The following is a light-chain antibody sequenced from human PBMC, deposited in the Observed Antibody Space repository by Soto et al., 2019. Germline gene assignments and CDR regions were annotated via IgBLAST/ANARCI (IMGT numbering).Light chain of an antibody. Sequence: EIVMTQSPATLSVSPGEKATLSCRASQSVSNNLAWFQQKPGQVPRLLIYGASNRATGVSARFSGSGSGTEFTLTISNLQSEDFALYYCQHYFNWPYTFGQGTRLEI. J-gene: IGKJ5*01. CDR3: QHYFNWPYT. CDR2: GAS. V-gene: IGKV3-15*01. CDR1: QSVSNN.